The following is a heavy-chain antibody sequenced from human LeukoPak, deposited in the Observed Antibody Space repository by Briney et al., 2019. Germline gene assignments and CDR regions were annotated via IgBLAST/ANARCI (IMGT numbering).Heavy chain of an antibody. J-gene: IGHJ3*02. CDR1: GGTFSSYA. CDR2: IIPIFGTA. D-gene: IGHD2-15*01. Sequence: SVKVSCKASGGTFSSYAISWVRQAPGQGLEWMGGIIPIFGTANYAQKFQGRVTITADKSTSTAYMELSSLRSEDTAVYYCARDLNPSGYCSGGSCRRGVFDIWGQGTMVTVSS. CDR3: ARDLNPSGYCSGGSCRRGVFDI. V-gene: IGHV1-69*06.